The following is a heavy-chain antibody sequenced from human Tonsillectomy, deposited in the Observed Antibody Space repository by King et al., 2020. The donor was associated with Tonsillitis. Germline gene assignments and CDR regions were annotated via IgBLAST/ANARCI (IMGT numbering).Heavy chain of an antibody. D-gene: IGHD1-14*01. V-gene: IGHV4-59*02. CDR2: MYDSGRT. CDR3: AFQTQPDAWFDP. Sequence: QLQESGPGLVKPSETLSLTCAVSGGSVSVYYWSWIRQPPGKGLEWIAYMYDSGRTNFNPSLKSRVTISVDTSKNQLSLNLKSVTAADTAVYYCAFQTQPDAWFDPWGQGTLVIVSS. CDR1: GGSVSVYY. J-gene: IGHJ5*02.